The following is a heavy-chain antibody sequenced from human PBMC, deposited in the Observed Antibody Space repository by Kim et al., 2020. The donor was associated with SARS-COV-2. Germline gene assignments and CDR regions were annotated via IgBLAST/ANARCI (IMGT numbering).Heavy chain of an antibody. D-gene: IGHD3-9*01. Sequence: SVKVSCKASGFTFTSSAVQWVRQARGQRLEWIGWIVVGSGNTNYAQKFQERVTITRDMSTSTAYMELSSLRSEDTAVYYCAADSLGRYFDWLLSDYYYYYGMDVWGQGTTVTVSS. CDR2: IVVGSGNT. J-gene: IGHJ6*02. CDR3: AADSLGRYFDWLLSDYYYYYGMDV. V-gene: IGHV1-58*01. CDR1: GFTFTSSA.